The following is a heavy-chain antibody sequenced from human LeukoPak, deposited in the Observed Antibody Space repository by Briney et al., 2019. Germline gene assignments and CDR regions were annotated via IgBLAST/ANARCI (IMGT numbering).Heavy chain of an antibody. V-gene: IGHV3-30*18. CDR1: GFTFSSYG. CDR3: AKVQYSSSSLNDYYYGMAS. Sequence: PGGSLRLSCAASGFTFSSYGMHWVRQAPGKGLEWVAVISYDGSSKYYADSVKGRFAISRDNSKNTLYLQMNSLRPEDTAVYYCAKVQYSSSSLNDYYYGMASGAKGPRSPSP. D-gene: IGHD6-6*01. J-gene: IGHJ6*02. CDR2: ISYDGSSK.